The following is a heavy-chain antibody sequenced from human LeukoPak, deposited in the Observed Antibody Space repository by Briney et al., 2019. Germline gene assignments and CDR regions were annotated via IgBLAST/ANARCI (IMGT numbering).Heavy chain of an antibody. D-gene: IGHD3-3*02. V-gene: IGHV4-4*09. Sequence: PSETLSLTCTVSAGSISNYCWNWIRQSPGKGLEWIGYILSSGSTHHNPSLTGRISLSVDTSKNQFSLKLSSVTAADTAVYYCARRVISEFSIDKGNWLDPWGQGTLVTVSS. CDR3: ARRVISEFSIDKGNWLDP. CDR1: AGSISNYC. CDR2: ILSSGST. J-gene: IGHJ5*02.